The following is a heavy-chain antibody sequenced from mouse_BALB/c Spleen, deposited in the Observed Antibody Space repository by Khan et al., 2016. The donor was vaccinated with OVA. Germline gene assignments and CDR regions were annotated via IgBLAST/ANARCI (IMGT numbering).Heavy chain of an antibody. V-gene: IGHV3-2*02. CDR2: ISYSGNT. D-gene: IGHD1-1*01. J-gene: IGHJ2*01. CDR3: ARVYGGDFDY. CDR1: GYSITSDYA. Sequence: EVKLEESGPGLVKPSQSLSLICTVTGYSITSDYAWNWIRQFPGNKLEWMGFISYSGNTNYNPSLKSRISITRDTFKNQFFLHLNSVTTEDTATYYCARVYGGDFDYWGQGTTLTVSS.